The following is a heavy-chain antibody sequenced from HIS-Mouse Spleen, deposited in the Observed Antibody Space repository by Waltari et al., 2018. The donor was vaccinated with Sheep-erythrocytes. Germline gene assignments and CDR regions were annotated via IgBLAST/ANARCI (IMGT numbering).Heavy chain of an antibody. CDR1: GFTFSSYW. CDR3: ARAVAGTPDAFDI. J-gene: IGHJ3*02. Sequence: EVQLVESGGGLVQPGGSLRLSCAASGFTFSSYWRGWVRQAPGKGLEWVANIKQDGSEKYYVDSVKGRFTISRDNAKNSLYLQMNSLRAEDTAVYYCARAVAGTPDAFDIWGQGTMVTVSS. D-gene: IGHD1-7*01. CDR2: IKQDGSEK. V-gene: IGHV3-7*01.